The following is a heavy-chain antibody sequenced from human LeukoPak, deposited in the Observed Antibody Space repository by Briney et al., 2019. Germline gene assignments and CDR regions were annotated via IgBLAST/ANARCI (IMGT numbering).Heavy chain of an antibody. Sequence: GGSLRLSCAASEFTFSSYTMNWVRQAPGKGLEWVSVIYSGGSTYYADSVKGRFTISRDNSKNTLYLQMNSLRAEDTAVYYCARGQYSSSWYFTNWGQGTLVTVSS. V-gene: IGHV3-66*01. CDR1: EFTFSSYT. D-gene: IGHD6-13*01. CDR3: ARGQYSSSWYFTN. J-gene: IGHJ4*02. CDR2: IYSGGST.